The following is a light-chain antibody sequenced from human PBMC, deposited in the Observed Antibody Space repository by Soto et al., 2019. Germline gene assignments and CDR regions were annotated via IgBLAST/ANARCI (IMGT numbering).Light chain of an antibody. Sequence: EIVMTQSPATLSVFPGERVTLSCRASQSLSDNLAWYQQKPGQAPRLLIYGASKRATDIPARFSGSGSGSEFTLTISSVQSEDLADYYCQQYNTWLFTFGGGTRVEIK. CDR3: QQYNTWLFT. CDR2: GAS. V-gene: IGKV3-15*01. J-gene: IGKJ4*01. CDR1: QSLSDN.